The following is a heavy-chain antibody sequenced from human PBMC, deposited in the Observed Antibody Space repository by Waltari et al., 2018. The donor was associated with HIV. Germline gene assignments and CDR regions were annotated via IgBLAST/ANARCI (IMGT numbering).Heavy chain of an antibody. CDR2: IKQDGSEK. CDR1: GFPFSTSW. V-gene: IGHV3-7*01. J-gene: IGHJ4*02. CDR3: ARGPPNYYDSSGYGY. Sequence: EVQLVESGGGLVQPGGSLRVSCAASGFPFSTSWLSWVRQAPGKGLEWVANIKQDGSEKYYVDSVKGRFTISRDNAKNSLYLQMNSLRAEDTAVYYCARGPPNYYDSSGYGYWGQGTLVTVSS. D-gene: IGHD3-22*01.